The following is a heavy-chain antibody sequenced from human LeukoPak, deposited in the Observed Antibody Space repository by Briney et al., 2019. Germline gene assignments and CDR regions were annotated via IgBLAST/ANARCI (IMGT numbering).Heavy chain of an antibody. J-gene: IGHJ4*02. D-gene: IGHD3-22*01. V-gene: IGHV3-23*01. CDR1: GFTFSSYA. CDR3: AKGSYYDSSGSFYFDY. CDR2: ISGSGDNT. Sequence: QAGGSLRLSCAASGFTFSSYAMSWVRQAPGKGLEWVSGISGSGDNTNYADSVKGRFTISRDNSKNTLYVQVNSLGTEDTAAYYCAKGSYYDSSGSFYFDYWGQGTLVTVSS.